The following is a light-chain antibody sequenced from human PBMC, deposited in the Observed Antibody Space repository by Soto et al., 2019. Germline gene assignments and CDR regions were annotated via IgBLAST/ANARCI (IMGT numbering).Light chain of an antibody. CDR1: QTVSRY. CDR3: QQTYSNLWT. V-gene: IGKV1-39*01. J-gene: IGKJ1*01. CDR2: AAS. Sequence: DIHLTQSPSSLSASVGDTVTITCRASQTVSRYLNWYQQKSGTAPKLLIYAASTLHTGVPSRFSGRGSGTDFTLTINNLQREDFADYFCQQTYSNLWTFGQGTKVEIK.